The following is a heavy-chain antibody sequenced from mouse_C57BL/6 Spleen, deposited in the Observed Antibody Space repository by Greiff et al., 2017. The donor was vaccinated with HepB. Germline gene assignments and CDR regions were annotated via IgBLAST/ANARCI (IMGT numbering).Heavy chain of an antibody. V-gene: IGHV5-17*01. CDR1: GFTFSDYG. CDR3: ARGTGPFAY. CDR2: ISSGSSTI. D-gene: IGHD4-1*01. J-gene: IGHJ3*01. Sequence: EVMLVESGGGLVKPGGSLKLSCAASGFTFSDYGMHWVRQAPEKGLEWVAYISSGSSTIYYADTVKGRFTISRDNAKNTLFLQMTSLRSEDTAMYYCARGTGPFAYWGQGTLVTVSA.